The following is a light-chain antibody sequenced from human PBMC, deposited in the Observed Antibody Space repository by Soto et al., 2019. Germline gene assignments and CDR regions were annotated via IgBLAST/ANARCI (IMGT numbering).Light chain of an antibody. CDR1: SSNIGINY. J-gene: IGLJ3*02. CDR2: DNN. Sequence: QSVLTQPPSVSAASGQKVTISCSGSSSNIGINYVSWYQQLPRTAPRLLIYDNNKRPSGIPDRGSGSRSGTSATLVITGLQAGDGADYYCGTWDSSLSAVLFGGGTKLTVL. V-gene: IGLV1-51*01. CDR3: GTWDSSLSAVL.